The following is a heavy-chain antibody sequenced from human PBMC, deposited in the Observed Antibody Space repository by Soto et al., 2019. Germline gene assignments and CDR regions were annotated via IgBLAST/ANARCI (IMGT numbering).Heavy chain of an antibody. CDR1: GFTFSSYA. Sequence: QVQLVESGGGVVQPGRSLRLSCAASGFTFSSYAMHWVRQAPGKGLEWVAVISYDGSNKYYADSVKGRFTISRDNSKNTLYLQMNSLRAEDTAVYYCAATGPSVWYYFDYWGQGTLVTVSS. V-gene: IGHV3-30-3*01. CDR3: AATGPSVWYYFDY. J-gene: IGHJ4*02. CDR2: ISYDGSNK. D-gene: IGHD6-19*01.